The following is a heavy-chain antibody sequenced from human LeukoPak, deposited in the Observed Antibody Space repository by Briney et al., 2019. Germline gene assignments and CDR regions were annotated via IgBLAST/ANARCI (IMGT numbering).Heavy chain of an antibody. Sequence: GGSLRLSCAASGFTFSDHYMTWIRQAPGKGLEWVSYITNSGRNADYSDSVRGRFTTSRDNAKNSLYLQMNSLRPEDTAIYYCGRGHFGLDVWGKGTTVTVSS. J-gene: IGHJ6*04. CDR2: ITNSGRNA. CDR1: GFTFSDHY. CDR3: GRGHFGLDV. V-gene: IGHV3-11*06.